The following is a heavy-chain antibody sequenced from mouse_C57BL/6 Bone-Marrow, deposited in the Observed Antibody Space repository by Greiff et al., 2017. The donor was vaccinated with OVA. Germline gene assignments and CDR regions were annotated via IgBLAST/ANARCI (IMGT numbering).Heavy chain of an antibody. D-gene: IGHD2-5*01. CDR1: GYTFTSYW. CDR2: IDPSDSYT. Sequence: QVQLQQPGAELVMPGASVKLSCKASGYTFTSYWMHWVKQRPGQGLEWIGEIDPSDSYTNYNQKFKGKSTLTVDKSSSTAYMQLSSLTSEDSAVYYCARRGSNYVSAMDYWGQGTSVTVSS. V-gene: IGHV1-69*01. CDR3: ARRGSNYVSAMDY. J-gene: IGHJ4*01.